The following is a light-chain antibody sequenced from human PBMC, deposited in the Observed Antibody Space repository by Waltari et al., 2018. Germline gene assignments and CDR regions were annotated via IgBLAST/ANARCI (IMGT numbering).Light chain of an antibody. CDR1: RSNIGNDA. CDR3: ASWDDDLSGVV. CDR2: YDD. V-gene: IGLV1-36*01. Sequence: QSVLTQPPSVSEAPRQRVTISCSGIRSNIGNDAVNWYQQFPGRAPKLLIYYDDLLPSGVSDRFSGSKSGTSASLAISGLQSEDEAYYYCASWDDDLSGVVCGGGTKLTVL. J-gene: IGLJ2*01.